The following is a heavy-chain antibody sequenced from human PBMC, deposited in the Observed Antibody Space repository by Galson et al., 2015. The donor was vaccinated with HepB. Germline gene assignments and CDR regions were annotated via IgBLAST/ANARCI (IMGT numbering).Heavy chain of an antibody. J-gene: IGHJ4*02. CDR3: ARNTMVRGVIFGLDY. D-gene: IGHD3-10*01. CDR1: GFSLSTSGMC. CDR2: IDWDDDK. Sequence: PALVKPTQTLTLTCTFSGFSLSTSGMCVSWIRQPPGKALEWLARIDWDDDKYYSTSLKTRLTISKDTSKNQVVLTMTNMDPVDTATYYCARNTMVRGVIFGLDYWGQGTLVTVSS. V-gene: IGHV2-70*11.